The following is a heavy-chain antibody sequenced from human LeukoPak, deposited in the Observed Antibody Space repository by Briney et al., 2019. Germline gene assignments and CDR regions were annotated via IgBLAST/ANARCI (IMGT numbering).Heavy chain of an antibody. D-gene: IGHD6-13*01. CDR3: ARDDCLSSSWCKGPDY. V-gene: IGHV1-69*05. CDR1: GGTFSSYA. J-gene: IGHJ4*02. CDR2: IIPMFGKA. Sequence: SVKVSCKASGGTFSSYAIRWGGQAPGQGLEGMGRIIPMFGKANYAQKFQGRVTITTDESTSTAYMELSSLRSEDTAVYYCARDDCLSSSWCKGPDYWGQGTLVTVSS.